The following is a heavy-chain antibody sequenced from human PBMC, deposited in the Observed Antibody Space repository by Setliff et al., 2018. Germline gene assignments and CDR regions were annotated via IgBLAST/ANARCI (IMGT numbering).Heavy chain of an antibody. CDR1: RNRFTDYF. CDR3: VRSGKFGMRFWFDQ. CDR2: INPNSGDT. V-gene: IGHV1-2*02. J-gene: IGHJ5*02. Sequence: ASVKVSCKASRNRFTDYFLHWVRQAPGQGLEWMGWINPNSGDTHSAQKFQGRVTMTRDTSINTAYMELSSLTSDDTAFYYCVRSGKFGMRFWFDQWGLGTLVTVSS. D-gene: IGHD1-26*01.